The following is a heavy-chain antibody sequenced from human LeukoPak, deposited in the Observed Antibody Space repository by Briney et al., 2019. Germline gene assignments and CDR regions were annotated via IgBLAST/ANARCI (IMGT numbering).Heavy chain of an antibody. V-gene: IGHV4-59*12. CDR2: IYYSGST. J-gene: IGHJ4*02. D-gene: IGHD6-6*01. CDR1: GGSISSYY. CDR3: ARMGTIAARDY. Sequence: KSSETLSLTCTVSGGSISSYYWSWIRQPPGKGLEWIGYIYYSGSTNYNPSLKSRVTISVDKSKNQFSLKLSSVTAADTAVYYCARMGTIAARDYWGQGTLVTVSS.